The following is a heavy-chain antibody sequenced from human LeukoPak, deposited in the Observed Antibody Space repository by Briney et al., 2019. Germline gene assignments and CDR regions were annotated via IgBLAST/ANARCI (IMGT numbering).Heavy chain of an antibody. D-gene: IGHD3-22*01. J-gene: IGHJ4*02. CDR1: GGTFSSYA. CDR2: IIPIFGIA. V-gene: IGHV1-69*04. CDR3: ARDSLDYDSSGYWNY. Sequence: ASVKASCKASGGTFSSYAISWVRQAPGQGLEWMGRIIPIFGIANYAQKFQGRVTITADKSTSTAYMELSSLRSEDTAVYYCARDSLDYDSSGYWNYWGQGTLVTVSS.